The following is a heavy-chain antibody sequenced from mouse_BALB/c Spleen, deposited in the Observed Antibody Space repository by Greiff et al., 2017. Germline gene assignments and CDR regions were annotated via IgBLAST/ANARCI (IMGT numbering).Heavy chain of an antibody. CDR1: GYSITSGYY. Sequence: EVQLQQSGPGLVKPSQSLSLTCSVTGYSITSGYYWNWIRQFPGNKLEWMGYISYDGSNNYNPSLKNRISITRDTSKNQFFLKLNSVTTEDTATYYCARVDSSGYRFAYWGQGTLVTVSA. D-gene: IGHD3-2*01. J-gene: IGHJ3*01. CDR3: ARVDSSGYRFAY. V-gene: IGHV3-6*02. CDR2: ISYDGSN.